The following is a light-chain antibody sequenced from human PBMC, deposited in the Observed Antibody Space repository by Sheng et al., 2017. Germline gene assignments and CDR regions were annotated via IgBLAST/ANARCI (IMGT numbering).Light chain of an antibody. CDR1: QSISNK. J-gene: IGKJ2*01. CDR3: QQTSTNSRT. V-gene: IGKV1-39*01. Sequence: DIQMTQSPSSLSASVGDKVTITCRASQSISNKLNWYQQKPGEAPKLLIYAASGLQSGVPSRFSGSGSGTDFSLTISSLQPEDFASYYCQQTSTNSRTFGQGTKLEI. CDR2: AAS.